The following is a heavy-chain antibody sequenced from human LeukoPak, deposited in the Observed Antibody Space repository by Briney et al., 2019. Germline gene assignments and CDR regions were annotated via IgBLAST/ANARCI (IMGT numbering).Heavy chain of an antibody. J-gene: IGHJ5*01. CDR3: AGDMRGSAKVWFDS. CDR2: IYTSGST. V-gene: IGHV4-4*09. D-gene: IGHD3-10*01. Sequence: PSETLSLTCTVSGGSISSYYWSWIRQPPGKGLEWIGYIYTSGSTNYNPSLKSRVTISVDTSKNQFSLKLSSVTAADTAVYYCAGDMRGSAKVWFDSWGQGVQVIVSS. CDR1: GGSISSYY.